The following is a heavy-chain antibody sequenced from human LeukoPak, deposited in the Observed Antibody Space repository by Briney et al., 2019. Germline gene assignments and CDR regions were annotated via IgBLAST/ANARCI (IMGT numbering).Heavy chain of an antibody. CDR2: ISSSGLTI. CDR1: GFTFSSYE. CDR3: ARDPSLDY. J-gene: IGHJ4*02. V-gene: IGHV3-48*03. Sequence: WGSLRLSCAASGFTFSSYEMNWVRQAPGKGLEWVSYISSSGLTIDYADSVKGRFTISRDNAKNSLYLQMNSLRAEDTAVYYCARDPSLDYWGQGTLVTVSS.